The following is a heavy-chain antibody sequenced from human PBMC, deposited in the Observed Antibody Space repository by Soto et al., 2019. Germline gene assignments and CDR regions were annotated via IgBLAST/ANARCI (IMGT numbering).Heavy chain of an antibody. Sequence: ASVKVSCKASGYTFTSYDINWVRQATGQGLEWMGWMNPNSGNTGYAQKFQGRVTMTRNTSISTAYMELSSLRSEDTAVYYCARGGGYSSSSYYYGMDVWGQGTTVTVSS. J-gene: IGHJ6*02. CDR3: ARGGGYSSSSYYYGMDV. CDR1: GYTFTSYD. V-gene: IGHV1-8*01. CDR2: MNPNSGNT. D-gene: IGHD6-6*01.